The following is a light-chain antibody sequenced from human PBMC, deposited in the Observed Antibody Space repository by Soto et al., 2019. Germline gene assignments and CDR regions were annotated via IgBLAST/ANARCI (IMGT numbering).Light chain of an antibody. CDR3: CSYAGARTYVL. J-gene: IGLJ3*02. CDR1: SSDVGGYNY. V-gene: IGLV2-8*01. Sequence: QSALTQPPSASGSPGQSVTISCTGTSSDVGGYNYVSWYQQHPGKAPKLMIYEVNKRPSGVPDRFSGSKSGNTASLTVSGLQAEDEADYYCCSYAGARTYVLFGGGTKVTVL. CDR2: EVN.